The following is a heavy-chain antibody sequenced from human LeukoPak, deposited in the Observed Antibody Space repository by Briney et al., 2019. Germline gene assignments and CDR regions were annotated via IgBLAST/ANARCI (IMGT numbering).Heavy chain of an antibody. CDR2: INHSGST. CDR3: ARDFWSGYYTNGMDV. V-gene: IGHV4-34*01. J-gene: IGHJ6*02. D-gene: IGHD3-3*01. Sequence: PSETLSLTCTVSGGSIRSYYWSWIRQPPGKGLEWIGEINHSGSTNYNPSLKSRVTISVDTSKNQFSLKLSSVTAADTAVYYCARDFWSGYYTNGMDVWGQGTTVTVSS. CDR1: GGSIRSYY.